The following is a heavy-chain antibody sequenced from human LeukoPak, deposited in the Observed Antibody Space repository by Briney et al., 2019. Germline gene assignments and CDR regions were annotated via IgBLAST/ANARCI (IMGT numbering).Heavy chain of an antibody. Sequence: QPGGSLRLPCSPPGFTFTNYAMTWFGQASGKGLGGVPSISGSGGRTYYAASVRGRFTISRDNSRNTLSLQMNSLRGEDTALYYCTKGVNSGSIDYWGQGTLVTVSS. J-gene: IGHJ4*02. D-gene: IGHD6-19*01. V-gene: IGHV3-23*01. CDR1: GFTFTNYA. CDR3: TKGVNSGSIDY. CDR2: ISGSGGRT.